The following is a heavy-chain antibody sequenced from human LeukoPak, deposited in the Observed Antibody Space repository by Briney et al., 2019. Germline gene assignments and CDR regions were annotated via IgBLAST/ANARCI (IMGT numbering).Heavy chain of an antibody. J-gene: IGHJ4*02. Sequence: ASVTVSCTASGYTFTNYGVTWVRQAPGQGLEWMGWISTYNGNTNYAQRLQGRVTMTTDTSTSTAYMELRSLRSDDTAVYYCARDYDFWSGYYTGDYWGQGTLVTVSS. CDR2: ISTYNGNT. V-gene: IGHV1-18*01. CDR1: GYTFTNYG. D-gene: IGHD3-3*01. CDR3: ARDYDFWSGYYTGDY.